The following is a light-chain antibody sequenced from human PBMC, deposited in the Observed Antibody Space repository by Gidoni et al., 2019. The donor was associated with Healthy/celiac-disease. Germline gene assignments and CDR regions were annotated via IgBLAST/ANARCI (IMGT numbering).Light chain of an antibody. V-gene: IGKV3-11*01. J-gene: IGKJ4*01. CDR3: QQRSCWPRT. Sequence: ELVMTQSPATLSVSPGERATLSCRASQSVSSYLAWYQQNPGQAPRLLIYDASNRAAGIPARFSGSGSATDFTLTISILEPEDLAVYYWQQRSCWPRTFXGXTKVEIK. CDR2: DAS. CDR1: QSVSSY.